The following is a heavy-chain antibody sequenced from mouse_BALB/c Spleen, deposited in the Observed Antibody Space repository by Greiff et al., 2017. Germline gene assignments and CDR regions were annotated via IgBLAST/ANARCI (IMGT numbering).Heavy chain of an antibody. CDR3: ARRGYGSSYGYAMDY. J-gene: IGHJ4*01. Sequence: QVQLKQPGAELVKPGASVKLSCKASGYTFTSYWMHWVKQRPGQGLEWIGEIDPSDSYTNYNQKFKGKATLTVDKSSSTAYMQLSSLTSEDSAVYYCARRGYGSSYGYAMDYWGQGTSVTVSS. D-gene: IGHD1-1*01. CDR1: GYTFTSYW. CDR2: IDPSDSYT. V-gene: IGHV1-69*02.